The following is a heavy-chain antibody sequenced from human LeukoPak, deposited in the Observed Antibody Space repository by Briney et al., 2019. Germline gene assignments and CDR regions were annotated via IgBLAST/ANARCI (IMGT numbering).Heavy chain of an antibody. V-gene: IGHV3-48*03. Sequence: GGSLRLSCAASGFTFSSYEMNWVRQAPGKGLEWVSYISSSGSTIYYADSVKGRFTISRDNAKNSLYLQMNSLRAEDTAVYYCARVMMGTDGFDLWGRGTLVTVSS. CDR1: GFTFSSYE. D-gene: IGHD3-16*01. CDR2: ISSSGSTI. J-gene: IGHJ2*01. CDR3: ARVMMGTDGFDL.